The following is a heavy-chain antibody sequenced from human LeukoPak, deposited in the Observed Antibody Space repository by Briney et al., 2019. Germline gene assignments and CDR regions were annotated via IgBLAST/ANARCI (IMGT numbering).Heavy chain of an antibody. CDR3: AKVDSGSYGGY. J-gene: IGHJ4*02. CDR2: IGGSGGST. V-gene: IGHV3-23*01. D-gene: IGHD1-26*01. CDR1: GFTFSSYA. Sequence: GGSLRLSCAASGFTFSSYAMSWVRQAPGKGLEWVSAIGGSGGSTYYADSVKGRFTISRDNSKNTLYLQMNSLRAEDTAVYYCAKVDSGSYGGYWGQGTLVTVSS.